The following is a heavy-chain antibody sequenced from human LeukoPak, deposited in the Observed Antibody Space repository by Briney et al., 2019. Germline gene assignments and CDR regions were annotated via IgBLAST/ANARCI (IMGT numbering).Heavy chain of an antibody. CDR1: GFTFSSYG. D-gene: IGHD3-9*01. V-gene: IGHV3-30*18. J-gene: IGHJ4*02. CDR2: MSYEGSKE. CDR3: AKVADFDWLLRPHHPDY. Sequence: PGTSLRLSCEASGFTFSSYGMHWVRQAPGKGLEWVAVMSYEGSKEKYADSVKGRFTISRDNSKNTLYLQMNSLKTEDTAVYYCAKVADFDWLLRPHHPDYWGQGTQVTVSS.